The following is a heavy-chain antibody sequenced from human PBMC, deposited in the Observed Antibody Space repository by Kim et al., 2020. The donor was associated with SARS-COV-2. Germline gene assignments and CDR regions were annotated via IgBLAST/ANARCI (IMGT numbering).Heavy chain of an antibody. V-gene: IGHV3-30*18. J-gene: IGHJ6*01. CDR1: GFTFSSYG. CDR3: AKDGGSGDYYYYYGMDV. CDR2: SSHDGSNK. D-gene: IGHD2-15*01. Sequence: GGSLRLSCAASGFTFSSYGMHWVRQAPGKGLEWVAVSSHDGSNKYYADSVKGRFSISRDNSKSTLFLQMNSLRAEDTAMYYCAKDGGSGDYYYYYGMDV.